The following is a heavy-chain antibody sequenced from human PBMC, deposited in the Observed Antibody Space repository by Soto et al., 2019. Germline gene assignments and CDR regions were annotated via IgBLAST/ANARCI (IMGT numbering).Heavy chain of an antibody. CDR2: IIPILGIA. CDR1: GGTFSSYT. J-gene: IGHJ5*02. Sequence: QVQLVQSGAEVKKPGSSVKVSCKASGGTFSSYTISWVRQAPGQGLEWMGRIIPILGIANYAQKFQGRVTXTXDXXTSTAYMELSSLRSEDTAVYYCARKAAAGSIWFDPWGQGTLVTVSS. V-gene: IGHV1-69*02. CDR3: ARKAAAGSIWFDP. D-gene: IGHD6-13*01.